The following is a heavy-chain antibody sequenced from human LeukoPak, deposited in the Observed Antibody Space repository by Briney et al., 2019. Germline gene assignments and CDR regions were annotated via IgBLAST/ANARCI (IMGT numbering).Heavy chain of an antibody. CDR2: IYYSGST. V-gene: IGHV4-39*02. CDR1: GGSISSSSYY. Sequence: SETLSLTCTVSGGSISSSSYYWGWIRQPPGKGLEWIGSIYYSGSTYYNPSLKSRVTISVDTSKNQFSLKLSSVTAADTAVYYCARDQKCDYWGQGALVTVSS. CDR3: ARDQKCDY. J-gene: IGHJ4*02.